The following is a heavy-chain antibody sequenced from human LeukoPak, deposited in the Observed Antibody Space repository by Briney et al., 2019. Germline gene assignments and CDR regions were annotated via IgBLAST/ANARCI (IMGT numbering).Heavy chain of an antibody. J-gene: IGHJ4*02. V-gene: IGHV3-23*01. CDR1: GFTFSSYG. CDR3: ARGPTVTTH. Sequence: GGSLRLSCAASGFTFSSYGTSWVRQAPGKGLEWVSAISGSGGSTYYADSVKGRFTISRDNSKNTLYLQMNSLRAEDTAVYYCARGPTVTTHWGQGTLVTVSS. D-gene: IGHD4-17*01. CDR2: ISGSGGST.